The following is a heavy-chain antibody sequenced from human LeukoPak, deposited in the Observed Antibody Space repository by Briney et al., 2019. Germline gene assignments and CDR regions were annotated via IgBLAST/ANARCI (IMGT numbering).Heavy chain of an antibody. D-gene: IGHD2-2*01. CDR1: GFTFSSYA. V-gene: IGHV3-23*01. CDR2: ISGSGGST. J-gene: IGHJ4*02. CDR3: ARGCDVSCYRLDF. Sequence: GGSLRLSCAASGFTFSSYAMSWVRQAPGKGLDWVSSISGSGGSTIYADSVKGRFTISRDISKSTLYLQMNSLRAEDTAIYYCARGCDVSCYRLDFWGQGTLVTVSS.